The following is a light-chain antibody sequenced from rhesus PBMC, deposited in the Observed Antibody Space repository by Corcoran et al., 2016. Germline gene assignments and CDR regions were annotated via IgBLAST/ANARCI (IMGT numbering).Light chain of an antibody. CDR1: QSLLHSGGKTY. CDR2: EDS. Sequence: DIVMTQTPLSLPVTPGEPASISCRSSQSLLHSGGKTYLYWYLQKPGQSPQVLIHEDSHRASGVPDRVRGRWSGNVFTLKISLVEAEDVGVYYCMQGIQPPLTFGGGTKVEIK. J-gene: IGKJ4*01. CDR3: MQGIQPPLT. V-gene: IGKV2-104*02.